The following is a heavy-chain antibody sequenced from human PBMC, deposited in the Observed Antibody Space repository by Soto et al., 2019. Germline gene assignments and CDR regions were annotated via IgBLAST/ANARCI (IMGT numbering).Heavy chain of an antibody. V-gene: IGHV4-39*01. CDR3: ARLGGASHYGMDV. CDR2: IYYSGST. Sequence: SETLSLTCTVSGGSISSSSYYWGWIRQPPGKGLEWIGSIYYSGSTYYNPSLKSRVTISVDTSKNQFSLKLSSVTAADTAVYYCARLGGASHYGMDVWGQGTTVTVSS. J-gene: IGHJ6*02. CDR1: GGSISSSSYY. D-gene: IGHD3-16*01.